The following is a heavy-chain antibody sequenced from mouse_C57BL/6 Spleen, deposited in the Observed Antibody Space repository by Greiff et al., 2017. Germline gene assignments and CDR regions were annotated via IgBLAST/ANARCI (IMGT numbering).Heavy chain of an antibody. CDR3: ARHGSPYYYAMDY. D-gene: IGHD1-1*01. J-gene: IGHJ4*01. CDR2: INPYNGGT. V-gene: IGHV1-19*01. Sequence: VQLQQSGPVLVKPGASVKMSCKASGYTFTDYYMNWVKQSHGKSFEWIGVINPYNGGTSYNQKFKGKATLTVDKSSSTAYMELNSLTSEDSAVYYCARHGSPYYYAMDYWGQGTSVTVSS. CDR1: GYTFTDYY.